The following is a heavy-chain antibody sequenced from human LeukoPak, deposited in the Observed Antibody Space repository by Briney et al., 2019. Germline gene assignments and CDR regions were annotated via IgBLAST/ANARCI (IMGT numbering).Heavy chain of an antibody. V-gene: IGHV4-39*01. Sequence: SETLSLTCTVSGGSISSSSAYWGWSRQPPGKGLEWIGNIYYSKNTYYNPSLKSRVTISADTSKNQFSLTLCSVSATDTAVYYCVRHRGFSYGYFDYWGQGNLVTVSS. J-gene: IGHJ4*02. CDR1: GGSISSSSAY. D-gene: IGHD5-18*01. CDR3: VRHRGFSYGYFDY. CDR2: IYYSKNT.